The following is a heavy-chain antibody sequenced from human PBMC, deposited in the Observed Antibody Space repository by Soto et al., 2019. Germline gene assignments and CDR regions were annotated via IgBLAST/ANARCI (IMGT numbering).Heavy chain of an antibody. CDR2: IYYSGST. J-gene: IGHJ6*04. V-gene: IGHV4-39*01. Sequence: SETLSLTCTVSGGSISSSSYYWGWIRQPPGKGLEWIGSIYYSGSTYYNPSLKSRVTISVDTSKNQFSLKLSSVTAADTAGYYCARPLGSVLRRVDVWGKGTTVTVSS. CDR3: ARPLGSVLRRVDV. D-gene: IGHD3-10*01. CDR1: GGSISSSSYY.